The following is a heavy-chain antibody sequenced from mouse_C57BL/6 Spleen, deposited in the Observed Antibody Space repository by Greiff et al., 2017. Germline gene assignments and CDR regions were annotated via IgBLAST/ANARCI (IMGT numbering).Heavy chain of an antibody. J-gene: IGHJ3*01. CDR1: GYAFSSYW. D-gene: IGHD1-1*01. V-gene: IGHV1-80*01. CDR3: AREDYYGSPFAY. CDR2: IYPGDGDT. Sequence: QVQLQQSGAELVKPGASVKISCKASGYAFSSYWMNWVKQRPGKGLEWIGQIYPGDGDTNYNGKFKGKATLTADKSSSTAYMQLSSLTSEDSAVCFCAREDYYGSPFAYWGQGTLVTVSA.